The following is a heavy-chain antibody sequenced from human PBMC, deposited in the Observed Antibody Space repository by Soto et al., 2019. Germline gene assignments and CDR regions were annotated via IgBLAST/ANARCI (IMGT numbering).Heavy chain of an antibody. D-gene: IGHD4-17*01. CDR3: AAEYGGNSA. J-gene: IGHJ4*02. CDR1: GGTFSSYT. Sequence: QVQLVQSGAEVKKPGSSVKVSCKASGGTFSSYTISWVRQAPGQGLEWMGRIIPILGIANYAQKYQGRVTITTDKYTSTAYMELSSMRSEDTAVYYCAAEYGGNSAWGQGTLVTVSS. V-gene: IGHV1-69*02. CDR2: IIPILGIA.